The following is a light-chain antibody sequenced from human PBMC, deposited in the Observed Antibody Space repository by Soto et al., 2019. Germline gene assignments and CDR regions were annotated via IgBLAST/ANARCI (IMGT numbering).Light chain of an antibody. Sequence: DIQMTQFPSSLSASVGDSVTITCRASQSVSTYLNWYQQKPGEAPKLLIYGASTLQSGVPSRFNGSGFGTDFIFAISSLQLEDLAPYYCPQSYRAQWTFGQGTKVDIK. V-gene: IGKV1-39*01. CDR2: GAS. CDR1: QSVSTY. J-gene: IGKJ1*01. CDR3: PQSYRAQWT.